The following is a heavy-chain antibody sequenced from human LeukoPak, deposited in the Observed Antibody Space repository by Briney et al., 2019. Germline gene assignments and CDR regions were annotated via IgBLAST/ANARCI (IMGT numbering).Heavy chain of an antibody. D-gene: IGHD3-22*01. CDR1: GFTFSSCG. CDR2: IWYDGSNK. Sequence: PGTSLRLSCAASGFTFSSCGMHWVRQAPGKGLEWVAVIWYDGSNKYYVDSVKGRFTISRDNSKNTLYLQMNSLRAEDTAVYYCAKEDEYYYDSSGYSYFDYWGQGTLVTVSS. J-gene: IGHJ4*02. V-gene: IGHV3-33*06. CDR3: AKEDEYYYDSSGYSYFDY.